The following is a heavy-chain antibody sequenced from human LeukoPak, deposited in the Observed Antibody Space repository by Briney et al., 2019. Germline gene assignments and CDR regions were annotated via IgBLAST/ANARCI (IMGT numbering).Heavy chain of an antibody. D-gene: IGHD5-24*01. Sequence: SVKVSCKASGGTFSSYAISWVRQAPGQGLERMGGIIPIFCTANYAQKFGGRVTITAAESTSTAYMELSSLRSEDTAVYYCARGKDGYNYYFDYWGQGTLVTVSS. CDR3: ARGKDGYNYYFDY. V-gene: IGHV1-69*13. J-gene: IGHJ4*02. CDR2: IIPIFCTA. CDR1: GGTFSSYA.